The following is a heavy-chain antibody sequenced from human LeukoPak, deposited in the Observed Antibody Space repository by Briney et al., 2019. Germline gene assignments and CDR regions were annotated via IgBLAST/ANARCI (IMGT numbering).Heavy chain of an antibody. CDR3: ARMSSGYYPNFDY. V-gene: IGHV4-59*01. Sequence: SETLSLTCTVSGGSISSYYWSWIRQPPGKGLEWIGYIYYSGSTNYNPSLKSRVTISVDTSKNQFPLKLSSVTAADTAVYYCARMSSGYYPNFDYWGQGTLVTVSS. CDR1: GGSISSYY. CDR2: IYYSGST. J-gene: IGHJ4*02. D-gene: IGHD3-22*01.